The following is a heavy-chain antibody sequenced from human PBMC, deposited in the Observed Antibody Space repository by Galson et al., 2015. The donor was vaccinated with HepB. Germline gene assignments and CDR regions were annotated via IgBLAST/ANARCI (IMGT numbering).Heavy chain of an antibody. CDR3: AREDGVAVLSSGYYFDAFDI. D-gene: IGHD3-22*01. V-gene: IGHV3-33*01. CDR1: GFTFSSYG. CDR2: IWYDGSNK. Sequence: SLRHSCSASGFTFSSYGMHWVRQAPGKGREWVAVIWYDGSNKYYADSVKGRLTISTDNSKNTLYLQKNSLSAEDTAVYYCAREDGVAVLSSGYYFDAFDIWGQGTMVTVSS. J-gene: IGHJ3*02.